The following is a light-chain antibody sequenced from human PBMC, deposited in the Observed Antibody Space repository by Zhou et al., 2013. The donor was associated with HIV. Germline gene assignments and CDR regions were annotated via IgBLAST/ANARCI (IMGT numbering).Light chain of an antibody. CDR2: DAS. CDR1: QDIRGW. V-gene: IGKV1-12*01. Sequence: DIQMTQSPSSVSASVGDRVTITCRASQDIRGWLAWYQQKPGKAPKLLIHDASGLQSGVPSRFSGSGSGTDYTLTITGLQPDDFATYYCQQCNTYPYIFGQGTKLEI. J-gene: IGKJ2*01. CDR3: QQCNTYPYI.